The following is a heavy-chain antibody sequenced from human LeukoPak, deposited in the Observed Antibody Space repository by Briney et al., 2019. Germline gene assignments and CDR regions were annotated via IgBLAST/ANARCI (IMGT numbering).Heavy chain of an antibody. J-gene: IGHJ5*02. CDR3: VRAPDH. Sequence: SETLSLTCTVSGVSISSGSYYWSWIRQPAGKGLEWIGRIYTSGSTNYNPSLKSRVTISVDTSKNQFSLKLSSVTAADTAVYYCVRAPDHWGQGTLVTV. CDR1: GVSISSGSYY. CDR2: IYTSGST. V-gene: IGHV4-61*02.